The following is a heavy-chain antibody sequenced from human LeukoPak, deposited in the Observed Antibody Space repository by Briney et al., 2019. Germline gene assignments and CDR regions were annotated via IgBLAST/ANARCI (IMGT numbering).Heavy chain of an antibody. CDR1: GYSFTGSY. J-gene: IGHJ4*02. Sequence: ASVKVSCKASGYSFTGSYMHWVRQAPGQGLEWMGWINPNSGGTNYAQKFQGRVTMTRDTSISTAYMELSRLRSDDTAVYYCARGAGSSSWWEIDYWGQGTLVTVSS. CDR2: INPNSGGT. CDR3: ARGAGSSSWWEIDY. V-gene: IGHV1-2*02. D-gene: IGHD6-13*01.